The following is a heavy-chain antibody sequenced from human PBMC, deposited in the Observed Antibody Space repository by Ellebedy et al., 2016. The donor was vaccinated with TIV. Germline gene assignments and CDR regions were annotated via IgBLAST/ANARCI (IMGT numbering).Heavy chain of an antibody. CDR1: GGTFSSYA. CDR3: ARGNYYGSGSYRNWFDP. Sequence: AASVKVSCKASGGTFSSYAISWARQAPGQGLEWMGGIIPIFGTANYAQKFQGKVTITADESTSTAYMELSSLRSEDTAVYYCARGNYYGSGSYRNWFDPWGQGTLVTVSS. D-gene: IGHD3-10*01. J-gene: IGHJ5*02. V-gene: IGHV1-69*13. CDR2: IIPIFGTA.